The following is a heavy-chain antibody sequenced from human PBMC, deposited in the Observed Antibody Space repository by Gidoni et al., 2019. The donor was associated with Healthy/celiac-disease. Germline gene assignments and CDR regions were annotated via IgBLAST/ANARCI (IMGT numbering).Heavy chain of an antibody. CDR3: ANEREGSFDY. CDR1: GFTFSSYG. CDR2: ISYDGSNK. J-gene: IGHJ4*02. V-gene: IGHV3-30*18. D-gene: IGHD1-26*01. Sequence: QVQLVECGGGVVQPGRSLRLSCAASGFTFSSYGMPWVRQAPGKGLEWVAVISYDGSNKYDADSVKGRFTISRDNSKNTLYLQMNSLRAEDTAVYYCANEREGSFDYWGQGTLVTVSS.